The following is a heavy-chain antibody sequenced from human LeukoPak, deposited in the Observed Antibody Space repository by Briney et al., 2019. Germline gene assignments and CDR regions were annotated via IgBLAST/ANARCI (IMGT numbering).Heavy chain of an antibody. CDR2: ISYVGSKK. V-gene: IGHV3-30-3*01. CDR1: GFTLTSYA. J-gene: IGHJ4*02. Sequence: RGSLRLSCAASGFTLTSYATHWVRQVPGEGLGWVGVISYVGSKKYYTDSVKGRFTISRDTSTNTLYLQINSPRAEKPALYYRASDMRSTWIQLCTYWGQGTLVTVSS. D-gene: IGHD5-18*01. CDR3: ASDMRSTWIQLCTY.